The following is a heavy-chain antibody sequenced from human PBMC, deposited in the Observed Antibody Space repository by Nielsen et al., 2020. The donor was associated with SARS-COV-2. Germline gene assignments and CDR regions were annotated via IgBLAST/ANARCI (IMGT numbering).Heavy chain of an antibody. Sequence: SETLSLTCTVSGGSISSGGYYWSWIRQPPGKGLEWIGYIYYSGSTNYNPSLKSRVTISVDTSKNQFSLKLSSVTAADTAVYYCARINSSSWSWSAYVDYWGQGTLVTVSS. V-gene: IGHV4-61*08. CDR1: GGSISSGGYY. CDR2: IYYSGST. CDR3: ARINSSSWSWSAYVDY. D-gene: IGHD6-13*01. J-gene: IGHJ4*02.